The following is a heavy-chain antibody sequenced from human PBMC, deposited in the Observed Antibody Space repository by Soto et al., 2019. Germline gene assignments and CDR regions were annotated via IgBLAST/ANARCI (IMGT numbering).Heavy chain of an antibody. CDR3: ARRTPFGYGMDV. J-gene: IGHJ6*02. D-gene: IGHD2-15*01. V-gene: IGHV3-64*01. Sequence: PGGSLRLSCAASGFTFSSYAMHWVRQAPGKGLECVSAITSNGGNTDYANSVKGRFTISRDNSKNTLYLQMGSLRAEDMAVYYCARRTPFGYGMDVWGQGTTVTVSS. CDR2: ITSNGGNT. CDR1: GFTFSSYA.